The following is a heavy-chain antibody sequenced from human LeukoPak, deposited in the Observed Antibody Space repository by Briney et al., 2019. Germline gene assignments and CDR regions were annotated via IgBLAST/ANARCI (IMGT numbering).Heavy chain of an antibody. D-gene: IGHD6-19*01. CDR1: GFTFSRYG. CDR3: AKEGYSSGWYVDY. V-gene: IGHV3-30*02. CDR2: IRYDGSNK. J-gene: IGHJ4*02. Sequence: GGSLRLSCAASGFTFSRYGMHWVRQAPGKGLEWVAFIRYDGSNKYYADSVKGRFTISRDHSKNTLYLQMNSLRAEDTAVYYCAKEGYSSGWYVDYWGQGTLVTVSS.